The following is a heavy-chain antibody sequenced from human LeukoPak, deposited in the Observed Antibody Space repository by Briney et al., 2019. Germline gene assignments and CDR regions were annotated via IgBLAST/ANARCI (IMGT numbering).Heavy chain of an antibody. CDR1: GGSISSYY. CDR3: ATGEPYSGYDLRAFDFDY. Sequence: SETLSLTCTVSGGSISSYYWSWIRQPPGKGLEWIGYIYYSGSTNYNPSLKSRVTISVDTSKNQFSLKLSSVTAADTAVYYCATGEPYSGYDLRAFDFDYWGQGTLVTVSS. V-gene: IGHV4-59*01. D-gene: IGHD5-12*01. J-gene: IGHJ4*02. CDR2: IYYSGST.